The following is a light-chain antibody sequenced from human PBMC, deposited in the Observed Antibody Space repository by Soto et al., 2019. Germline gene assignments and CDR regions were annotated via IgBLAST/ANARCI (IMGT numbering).Light chain of an antibody. V-gene: IGKV1-27*01. J-gene: IGKJ1*01. CDR2: AAS. CDR1: QDISDY. Sequence: DIQMTQSPSSLSASVGDRVTITCRASQDISDYLAWYQQKPGQVPKLLISAASTLQSGVPSRFSGSGSGTEFTLTISSLQPDDFATYYCQHYKMYSPWTFGQGTKVDNK. CDR3: QHYKMYSPWT.